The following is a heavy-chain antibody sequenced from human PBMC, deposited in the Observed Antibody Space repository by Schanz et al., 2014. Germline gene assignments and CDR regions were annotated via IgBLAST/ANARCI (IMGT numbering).Heavy chain of an antibody. D-gene: IGHD4-17*01. CDR3: ARPRFDYGEVDY. Sequence: QVQLVESGGGVVQPGRSLRLSCAASGFIFSSYGLHWVRQAPGKGLEWVAFIWYDGSNKYYADSVKGRFTISRDNSKNTLYLRMSSLRAEDTAVYYCARPRFDYGEVDYWGQGTLVTVSS. CDR2: IWYDGSNK. J-gene: IGHJ4*02. CDR1: GFIFSSYG. V-gene: IGHV3-33*01.